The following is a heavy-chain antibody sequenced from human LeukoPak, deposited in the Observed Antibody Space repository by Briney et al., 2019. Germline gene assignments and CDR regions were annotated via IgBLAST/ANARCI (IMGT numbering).Heavy chain of an antibody. CDR2: ISYDGSNR. CDR3: ARDFLGSGTTFRNWFDP. CDR1: GFTFNSYA. J-gene: IGHJ5*02. V-gene: IGHV3-30-3*01. Sequence: GGSLRLSCAASGFTFNSYAMHWVRQAPGKGLEWVAVISYDGSNRHYADSVKSRFTISRDNSKNTLYLQMNSLRPEDTAVYYCARDFLGSGTTFRNWFDPWGQGTLVTVSS. D-gene: IGHD1-7*01.